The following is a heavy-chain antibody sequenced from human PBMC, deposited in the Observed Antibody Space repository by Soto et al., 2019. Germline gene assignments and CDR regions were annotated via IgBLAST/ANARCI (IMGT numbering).Heavy chain of an antibody. CDR3: ARGGYSYVKYNWFDP. Sequence: QVQLQESGPGLVKPSQTLSLTCTVSGGSISSGGYYWSWIRQHPGKGLECIGYIYYSGSTYYNPSLKSRVTISVDTSKNQFSLKLSSVTAADTAVYYCARGGYSYVKYNWFDPWGQGTLVTVSS. CDR2: IYYSGST. D-gene: IGHD5-18*01. CDR1: GGSISSGGYY. J-gene: IGHJ5*02. V-gene: IGHV4-31*03.